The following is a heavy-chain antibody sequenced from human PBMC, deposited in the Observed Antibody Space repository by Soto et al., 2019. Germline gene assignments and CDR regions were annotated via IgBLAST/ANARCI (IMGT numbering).Heavy chain of an antibody. CDR2: IWYDGSIK. CDR1: GFTFRTHG. CDR3: ARVVLFGVVSNFYGMDV. Sequence: QVQLVESGGGVVQPGRSLRLSCAASGFTFRTHGMHWVRQAPGKGLEWGAVIWYDGSIKYYADAVKGRFTISRDNSKNTLYLEMNSLRGEDTAVYYCARVVLFGVVSNFYGMDVWGQGTTVTVSS. J-gene: IGHJ6*02. V-gene: IGHV3-33*01. D-gene: IGHD3-3*01.